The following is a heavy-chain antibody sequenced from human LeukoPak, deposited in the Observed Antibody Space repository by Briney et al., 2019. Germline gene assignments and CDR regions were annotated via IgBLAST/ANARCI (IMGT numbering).Heavy chain of an antibody. V-gene: IGHV1-18*01. CDR2: ISAYNGNT. J-gene: IGHJ3*02. D-gene: IGHD4-17*01. CDR3: ARTTVTTSDDAFDI. Sequence: ASVKVSCKASGYAFTSYAMHWVRQAPGQGLEWMGWISAYNGNTNYAQKLQGRVTMTTDTSTSTAYMELRSLRSDDTAVYYCARTTVTTSDDAFDIWGQGTMVTVSS. CDR1: GYAFTSYA.